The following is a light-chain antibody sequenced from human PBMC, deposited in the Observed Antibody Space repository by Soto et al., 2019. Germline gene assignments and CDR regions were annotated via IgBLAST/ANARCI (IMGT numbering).Light chain of an antibody. J-gene: IGKJ4*01. CDR2: DAS. Sequence: EIVLTQSPATLSLSPGERATLSCRASQSVSSYLAWYQQKPGQAPRLLIYDASNRATGIPARFSGSGSGTDFTLTISSLETEDFAVYYCQQSSNWLTFGGGTKVDIK. V-gene: IGKV3-11*01. CDR3: QQSSNWLT. CDR1: QSVSSY.